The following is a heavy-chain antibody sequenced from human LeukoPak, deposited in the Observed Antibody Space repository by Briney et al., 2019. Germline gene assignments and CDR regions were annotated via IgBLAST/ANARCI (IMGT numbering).Heavy chain of an antibody. Sequence: ASETLSLTCTVSGGSISSSSYYWGWIRQPPGKGLEWIGSIYYSGSTYYNPSLKSRVTISVDTSKNQFSLKLSSVTAADTAVYYCARESSAMARNFDYWGQGTLVTVSS. V-gene: IGHV4-39*07. CDR3: ARESSAMARNFDY. J-gene: IGHJ4*02. CDR1: GGSISSSSYY. D-gene: IGHD5-18*01. CDR2: IYYSGST.